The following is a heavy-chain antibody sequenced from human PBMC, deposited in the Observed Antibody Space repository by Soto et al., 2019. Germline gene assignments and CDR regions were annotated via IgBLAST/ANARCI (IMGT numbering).Heavy chain of an antibody. J-gene: IGHJ1*01. CDR3: AKKELWELLSYFQH. V-gene: IGHV4-59*01. Sequence: PSMTLPLPCTVSGGSIVSSYWSWIRKPPGKGLEWIGYIYYSGSTNYNPSLKSRVTISRDNSRNTLYLQMNSLRAEDTAVYYCAKKELWELLSYFQHWGQGTLVTVSS. CDR1: GGSIVSSY. D-gene: IGHD1-26*01. CDR2: IYYSGST.